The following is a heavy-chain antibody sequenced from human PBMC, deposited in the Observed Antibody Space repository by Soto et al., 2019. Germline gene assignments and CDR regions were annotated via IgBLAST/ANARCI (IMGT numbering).Heavy chain of an antibody. D-gene: IGHD3-9*01. Sequence: QVQLVESGGGVVQPGRSLRLSCAASGFTFSRYTMHWVRQAPGKGLEWVAVTSYDGSTKYYADAVTGRFTISRDNYKTALVLQMNRLSAEDTAVNYWAKDRGFDCGFWYFDLWGRGTLVTVSS. J-gene: IGHJ2*01. CDR3: AKDRGFDCGFWYFDL. CDR1: GFTFSRYT. V-gene: IGHV3-30-3*01. CDR2: TSYDGSTK.